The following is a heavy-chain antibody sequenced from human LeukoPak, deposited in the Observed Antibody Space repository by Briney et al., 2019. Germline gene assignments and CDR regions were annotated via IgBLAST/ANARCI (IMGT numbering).Heavy chain of an antibody. V-gene: IGHV1-18*01. J-gene: IGHJ5*02. CDR2: ISAYNGNT. D-gene: IGHD2-2*01. CDR1: GYTFTSYG. Sequence: ASVKVSCKASGYTFTSYGISWVRQAPGQGLEWMGWISAYNGNTNYAQKLQGRVTMTTDTYTSTAYMELRSMRSDAPAVYNCPKVLVSPGTNWFYPGGRGTLVTV. CDR3: PKVLVSPGTNWFYP.